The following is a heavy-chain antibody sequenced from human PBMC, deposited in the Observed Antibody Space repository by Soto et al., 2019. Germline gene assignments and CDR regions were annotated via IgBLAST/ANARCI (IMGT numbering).Heavy chain of an antibody. V-gene: IGHV1-2*02. CDR3: ARDRWSMIAVAGTIWFDP. CDR1: GYTFTGYY. D-gene: IGHD6-19*01. Sequence: ASVKVSCKASGYTFTGYYMHWVRQAPGQGLEWMGWINPNSGGTNYAQKFQGRVTMTTDTSTSTAYMELRSLRSDDTAVYYCARDRWSMIAVAGTIWFDPWGQGTLVTVSS. J-gene: IGHJ5*02. CDR2: INPNSGGT.